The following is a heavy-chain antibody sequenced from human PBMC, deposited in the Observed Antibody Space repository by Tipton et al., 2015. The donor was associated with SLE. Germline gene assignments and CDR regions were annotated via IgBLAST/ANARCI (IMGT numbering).Heavy chain of an antibody. CDR2: IYYSGST. CDR1: GGSISSSSYY. Sequence: TLSLTCTVSGGSISSSSYYWGWIRQPPGKGLEWIGSIYYSGSTYSNPSLKSRVTISVDTSTNQFSLKLSSVTAADTAVYYCARGVIVVVPAAIRYYDYGRDVWGQGTTVTVSS. J-gene: IGHJ6*02. CDR3: ARGVIVVVPAAIRYYDYGRDV. V-gene: IGHV4-39*01. D-gene: IGHD2-2*02.